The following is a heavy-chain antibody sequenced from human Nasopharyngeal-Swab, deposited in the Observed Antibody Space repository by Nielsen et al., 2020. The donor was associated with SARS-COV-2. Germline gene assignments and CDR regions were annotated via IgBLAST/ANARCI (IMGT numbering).Heavy chain of an antibody. J-gene: IGHJ5*02. D-gene: IGHD6-19*01. CDR3: ARDGLSLQYSSGWYGWFDP. Sequence: ASLKVSCNASGYTFTSYAMNWVRQAPGQGLEWMGWINTNTGNPTYAQGFTGRFVFSLDTSVSTAYLQISSLKAEDTAVYYCARDGLSLQYSSGWYGWFDPWGQGTLVTVSS. V-gene: IGHV7-4-1*02. CDR1: GYTFTSYA. CDR2: INTNTGNP.